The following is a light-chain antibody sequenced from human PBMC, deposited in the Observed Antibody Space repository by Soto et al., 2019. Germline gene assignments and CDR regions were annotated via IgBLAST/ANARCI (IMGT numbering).Light chain of an antibody. CDR2: WAS. CDR3: QLRSDWPPTYT. Sequence: DIVMTQSPDSLAVSLGEGATISCKSSQSVFLSFNNKNYLAWYQQKAGQPPKLLIYWASSRESGVSDRFSGSGSETDFTLTISSLQPEDVAVYYCQLRSDWPPTYTFGQGTKLE. J-gene: IGKJ2*01. CDR1: QSVFLSFNNKNY. V-gene: IGKV4-1*01.